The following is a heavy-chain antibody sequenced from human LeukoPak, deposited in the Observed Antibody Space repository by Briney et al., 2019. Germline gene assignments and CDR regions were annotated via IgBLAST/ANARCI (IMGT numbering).Heavy chain of an antibody. CDR1: GFTFGDYA. V-gene: IGHV3-49*04. Sequence: GGSLRLSCTASGFTFGDYAMSWVRQAPGKGLEWVGFRRKAYGGTTEYAASVKGRFTISRDDSKSIAYLQMNSLTTEDTAVYYCTSNMWSEYYFDYWGQGTLVTVSS. CDR2: RRKAYGGTT. J-gene: IGHJ4*02. D-gene: IGHD2-21*01. CDR3: TSNMWSEYYFDY.